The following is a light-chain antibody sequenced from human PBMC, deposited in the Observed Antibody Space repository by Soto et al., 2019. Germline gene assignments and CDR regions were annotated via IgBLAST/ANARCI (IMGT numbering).Light chain of an antibody. CDR1: SSKIRNNY. V-gene: IGLV1-51*02. CDR2: ENI. CDR3: VTWNNSLSAWV. Sequence: QSVLTQPPSVSAAPGQKVTISCSGSSSKIRNNYVSWYQQLPGTAPKLLIYENIKRPSGIPDRFSGSKYGKSATLGITGLQTGNEADYYCVTWNNSLSAWVFGAGTKVTV. J-gene: IGLJ1*01.